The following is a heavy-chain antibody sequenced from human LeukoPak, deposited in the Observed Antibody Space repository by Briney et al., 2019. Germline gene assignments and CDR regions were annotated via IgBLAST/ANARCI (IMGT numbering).Heavy chain of an antibody. D-gene: IGHD6-13*01. CDR1: GGSISSSGYY. Sequence: KPSETLSLTCTVSGGSISSSGYYWGWIRQPPGKGLEWIGSIYYSGSTYYNPSLKSRVTISVDTSKNQFSLKLSSVTAADTAVYYCARREQQLGWFDPWGQGTLVTVSS. CDR3: ARREQQLGWFDP. CDR2: IYYSGST. J-gene: IGHJ5*02. V-gene: IGHV4-39*01.